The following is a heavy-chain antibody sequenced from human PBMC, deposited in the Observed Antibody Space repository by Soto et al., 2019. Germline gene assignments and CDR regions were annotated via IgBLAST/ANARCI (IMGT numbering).Heavy chain of an antibody. Sequence: EVPLLESGGGLVQPGGSLRLSCAASGFTFSSYAMTWVRQAPGEGLEWVSSITNNGGSTYYADSVKGRFTISRDNSKNTLYLQINSLIVEDTAIYYCAKGGLGQVTGVDYWGQGTLVTVSS. CDR3: AKGGLGQVTGVDY. D-gene: IGHD7-27*01. J-gene: IGHJ4*02. CDR1: GFTFSSYA. V-gene: IGHV3-23*01. CDR2: ITNNGGST.